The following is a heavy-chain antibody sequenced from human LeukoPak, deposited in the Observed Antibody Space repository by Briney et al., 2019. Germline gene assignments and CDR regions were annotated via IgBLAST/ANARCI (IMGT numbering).Heavy chain of an antibody. CDR3: ASAGGRQQPTTHWFDP. J-gene: IGHJ5*02. V-gene: IGHV4-59*12. CDR1: GGSISSYY. Sequence: SETLSLTCTVSGGSISSYYWSWIRQPPGKGLEWIGYIYYSGSTNYNPSLKSRVTISVDTSENQFSLKLSSVTAADTAVYYCASAGGRQQPTTHWFDPWGQGTLVTVSS. D-gene: IGHD6-13*01. CDR2: IYYSGST.